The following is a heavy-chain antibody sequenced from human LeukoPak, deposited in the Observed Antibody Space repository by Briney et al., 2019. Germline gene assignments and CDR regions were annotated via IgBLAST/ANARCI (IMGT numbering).Heavy chain of an antibody. V-gene: IGHV3-15*01. CDR1: GFTFSNAW. CDR3: TTAPDYDILTGYFPSFDY. Sequence: GGSLRLSCAASGFTFSNAWMSWVRQAPGKGLEWVGRIKSKTDGGTTDYAAPVRGRFTISRDDSKNTLYLQMNSLKNEDTAVYYCTTAPDYDILTGYFPSFDYWGQGTLVTVSS. D-gene: IGHD3-9*01. J-gene: IGHJ4*02. CDR2: IKSKTDGGTT.